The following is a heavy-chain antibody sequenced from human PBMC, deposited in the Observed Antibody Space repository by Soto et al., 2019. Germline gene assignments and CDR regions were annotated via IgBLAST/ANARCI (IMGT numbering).Heavy chain of an antibody. CDR2: IYYSGTT. Sequence: KPSETLSLTCTVSGGSISSGDSYWSWIRQPPGKGLEWIGYIYYSGTTHYNPSLKSRVTISVDPSKNQFSLKLRSVTAADTAVYYCARDRGIAGVTDYWGQGTLVTVSS. CDR3: ARDRGIAGVTDY. J-gene: IGHJ4*02. V-gene: IGHV4-30-4*01. D-gene: IGHD2-21*01. CDR1: GGSISSGDSY.